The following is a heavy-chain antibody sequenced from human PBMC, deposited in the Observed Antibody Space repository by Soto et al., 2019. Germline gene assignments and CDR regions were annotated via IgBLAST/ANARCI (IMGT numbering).Heavy chain of an antibody. CDR1: GFTFGNYW. CDR2: INGDGSST. V-gene: IGHV3-74*03. CDR3: VRDAGHRGDY. D-gene: IGHD3-10*01. Sequence: PGGSLRLSCAASGFTFGNYWMHWVRQSPGKGLVWVSSINGDGSSTTYADSVEGRFTVSRDSAKNTLHLQMNSLRVEDTAVYYCVRDAGHRGDYWGQGTLVTVS. J-gene: IGHJ4*02.